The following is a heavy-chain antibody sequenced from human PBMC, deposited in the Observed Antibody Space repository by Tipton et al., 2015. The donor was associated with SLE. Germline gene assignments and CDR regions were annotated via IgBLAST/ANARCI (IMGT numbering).Heavy chain of an antibody. Sequence: TLSLTCTVSGGSITNYHWNWIRQSPGKGLEWIGYINYSGSTKYNPSLKSRVTISLDSSKNQFSLKLSSVTAADTAAYYCARGVFLCQWFGTPKGSAFDTGGKGTM. CDR3: ARGVFLCQWFGTPKGSAFDT. V-gene: IGHV4-59*01. D-gene: IGHD3-10*01. J-gene: IGHJ3*02. CDR1: GGSITNYH. CDR2: INYSGST.